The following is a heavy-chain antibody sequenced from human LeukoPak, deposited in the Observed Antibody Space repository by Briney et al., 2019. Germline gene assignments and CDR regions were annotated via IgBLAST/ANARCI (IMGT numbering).Heavy chain of an antibody. CDR2: INSDGSST. Sequence: GGSLRLSCAASGFTFSTYWTHWVRQAPGKGLVWVSRINSDGSSTSYADSVKGRFTISRDNAKNTLYLQMNSLRAEDTAVYYCARVASSSWYDYWGQGTLVTVSS. CDR3: ARVASSSWYDY. CDR1: GFTFSTYW. V-gene: IGHV3-74*01. D-gene: IGHD6-13*01. J-gene: IGHJ4*02.